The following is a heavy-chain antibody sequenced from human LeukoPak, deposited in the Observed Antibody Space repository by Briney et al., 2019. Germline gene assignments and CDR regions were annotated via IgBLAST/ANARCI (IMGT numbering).Heavy chain of an antibody. CDR1: GFTFSSYA. Sequence: GGSLRLSCAASGFTFSSYAMHWVRQAPGKGLEWVAVISYDGSNKYYADSVKGRFTISRDNSKNTLYLQMNSLRAEDTAVYYCARGQIVTTRGMDIWGQGTTVTVSS. V-gene: IGHV3-30*04. D-gene: IGHD2/OR15-2a*01. J-gene: IGHJ6*02. CDR3: ARGQIVTTRGMDI. CDR2: ISYDGSNK.